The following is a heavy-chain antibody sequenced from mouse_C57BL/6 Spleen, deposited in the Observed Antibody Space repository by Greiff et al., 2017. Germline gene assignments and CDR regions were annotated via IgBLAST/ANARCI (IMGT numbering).Heavy chain of an antibody. CDR3: TRILRYYYAMDY. CDR2: IRNKANNHAT. J-gene: IGHJ4*01. D-gene: IGHD1-1*01. V-gene: IGHV6-6*01. CDR1: GFTFSDAW. Sequence: EVKLMESGGGLVKPGGSMKLSCAASGFTFSDAWMDWVRQSPEKGLEWVAEIRNKANNHATYYAESVKGRFTISRDDSKSSVYLHMNSLRAEDTGIYYCTRILRYYYAMDYWGQGTSVTVSS.